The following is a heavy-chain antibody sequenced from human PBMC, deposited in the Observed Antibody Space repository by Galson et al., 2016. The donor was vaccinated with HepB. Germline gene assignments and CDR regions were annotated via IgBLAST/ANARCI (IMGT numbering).Heavy chain of an antibody. CDR3: TRDLIGYDAFDI. J-gene: IGHJ3*02. CDR1: GYTFIDYY. Sequence: SVKVSCKGSGYTFIDYYIHWVRQAPGQGLEWMGRMNPDGGGTTYAQKFQDRVALTRDTSINTTYMELTSLKSDYTAVYYCTRDLIGYDAFDIWGQGTRVTVSS. D-gene: IGHD2-8*01. V-gene: IGHV1-2*06. CDR2: MNPDGGGT.